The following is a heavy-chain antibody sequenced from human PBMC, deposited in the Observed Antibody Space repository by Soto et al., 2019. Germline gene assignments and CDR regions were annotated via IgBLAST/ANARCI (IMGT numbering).Heavy chain of an antibody. Sequence: EVQLVESGGGLVKPGGSLRLSCAASGFTFSSYSMNWVRQAPGKGLEWVSSISSSSSYIYYADSVKGRFTISRDNAKNSLYLQMNSLRAEDTAVYYCARVNARYCSGGSCYWFYPWGQGTLVTVSS. D-gene: IGHD2-15*01. CDR2: ISSSSSYI. J-gene: IGHJ5*02. V-gene: IGHV3-21*01. CDR3: ARVNARYCSGGSCYWFYP. CDR1: GFTFSSYS.